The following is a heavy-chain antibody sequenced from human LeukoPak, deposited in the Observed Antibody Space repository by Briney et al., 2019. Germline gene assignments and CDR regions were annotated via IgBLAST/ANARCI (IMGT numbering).Heavy chain of an antibody. CDR2: ISSIGATI. V-gene: IGHV3-48*03. CDR3: ARDSFNSGQALGIEGSGWYSAFDI. Sequence: GGSLRLSCAASGFTFSDYSMNWVRQATGKGLEWVSYISSIGATIYYADSVKGRFTISRDNAKNSLYLQMNSLRAEDTAVYYCARDSFNSGQALGIEGSGWYSAFDIWGQGTMVTVSS. J-gene: IGHJ3*02. CDR1: GFTFSDYS. D-gene: IGHD6-19*01.